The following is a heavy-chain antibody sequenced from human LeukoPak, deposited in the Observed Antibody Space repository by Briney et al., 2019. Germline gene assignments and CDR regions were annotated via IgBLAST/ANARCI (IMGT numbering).Heavy chain of an antibody. CDR2: TKPNSGDT. D-gene: IGHD3-10*01. CDR3: ATNILVRDIINWFDP. Sequence: ASVKVSCKASGYTFTSYYMHWVRQAPGQGLEWMGWTKPNSGDTRSAQKFQGRVIMTRDTSTGTAYMELSSLRYDDTAVYYCATNILVRDIINWFDPWGQGTLVTVSS. J-gene: IGHJ5*02. CDR1: GYTFTSYY. V-gene: IGHV1-2*02.